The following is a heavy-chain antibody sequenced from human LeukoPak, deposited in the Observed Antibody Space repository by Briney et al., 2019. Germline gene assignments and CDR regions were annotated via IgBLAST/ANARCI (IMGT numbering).Heavy chain of an antibody. J-gene: IGHJ4*02. Sequence: GGSLRLSCAASGFTFSSYSMNWVRQAPGKGLEWVSSISSSSSYIYYADSVKGRFTISRDNAKNSLYLQMNSLRAKDTAVYYCARGPGAYFDYWGQGTLVTVSS. CDR1: GFTFSSYS. CDR3: ARGPGAYFDY. CDR2: ISSSSSYI. D-gene: IGHD1-14*01. V-gene: IGHV3-21*01.